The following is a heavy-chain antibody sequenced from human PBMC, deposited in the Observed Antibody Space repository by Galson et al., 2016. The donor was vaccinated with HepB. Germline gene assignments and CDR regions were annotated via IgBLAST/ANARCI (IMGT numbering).Heavy chain of an antibody. Sequence: SETLSLTCDVSGGSLNSYYWSWVRQPPGKGLEWIGEVTQSGSTQYNPSLKNRVTISVDTFRNQFSLSLTSVTAADTAVYYCARRLTFWSGPSDYWGQGALVTVSS. D-gene: IGHD3-3*01. V-gene: IGHV4-34*01. CDR2: VTQSGST. CDR3: ARRLTFWSGPSDY. J-gene: IGHJ4*02. CDR1: GGSLNSYY.